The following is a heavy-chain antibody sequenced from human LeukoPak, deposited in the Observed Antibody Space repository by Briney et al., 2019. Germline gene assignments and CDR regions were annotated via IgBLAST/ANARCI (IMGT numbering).Heavy chain of an antibody. CDR2: ISSSSSYI. J-gene: IGHJ4*02. Sequence: GGSLRLSCAASGFTFSSYWMHWVRQAPGKGLEWVSSISSSSSYIYYADSVKGRFTISRDNAKNSLYLQMNSLRAEDTAVYYCARDQYCSSTSCYTGGDYWGQGTLVTVSS. CDR1: GFTFSSYW. D-gene: IGHD2-2*02. CDR3: ARDQYCSSTSCYTGGDY. V-gene: IGHV3-21*01.